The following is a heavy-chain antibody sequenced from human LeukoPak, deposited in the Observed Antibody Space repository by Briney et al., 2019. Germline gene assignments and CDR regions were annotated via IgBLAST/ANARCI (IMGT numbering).Heavy chain of an antibody. D-gene: IGHD3-22*01. Sequence: KPSETLSLTCAVYGGSFSGYNWSWIRQPPGKGLEWIGEINHSGTTNYNPSLKSRVTISVDTSKNQFSLKLSSVTAADTAVYYCARAPRGSRIVVIITDAFDIWDQGTMVTVSS. CDR2: INHSGTT. CDR3: ARAPRGSRIVVIITDAFDI. J-gene: IGHJ3*02. V-gene: IGHV4-34*01. CDR1: GGSFSGYN.